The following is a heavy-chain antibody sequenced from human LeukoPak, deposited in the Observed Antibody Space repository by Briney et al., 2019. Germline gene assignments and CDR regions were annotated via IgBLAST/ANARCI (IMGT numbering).Heavy chain of an antibody. Sequence: GGSLRLSCAASGFTFSSYATSWARQAPGKGLEWVSAISGSGGSTYYADSVKGRFTISRDNSKNTLYLQMNSLRAEDTAVYYCAKGRSSGSYYMLFDYWGQGTLVTVSS. J-gene: IGHJ4*02. CDR3: AKGRSSGSYYMLFDY. V-gene: IGHV3-23*01. CDR1: GFTFSSYA. D-gene: IGHD3-10*01. CDR2: ISGSGGST.